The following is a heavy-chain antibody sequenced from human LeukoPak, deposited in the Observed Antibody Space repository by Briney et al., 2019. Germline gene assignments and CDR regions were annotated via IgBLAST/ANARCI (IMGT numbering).Heavy chain of an antibody. Sequence: ASVKVSCKASGYTFTSYYMHWVRQAPGQGRDGMGIINPSGDSTSYAQKFQGRVTMTRDMSKSTVYMELSSLRSEDTAVYYCARVQHNYYDGSGYSVFDYWGQGTVVTVS. CDR1: GYTFTSYY. CDR3: ARVQHNYYDGSGYSVFDY. D-gene: IGHD3-22*01. J-gene: IGHJ4*02. CDR2: INPSGDST. V-gene: IGHV1-46*01.